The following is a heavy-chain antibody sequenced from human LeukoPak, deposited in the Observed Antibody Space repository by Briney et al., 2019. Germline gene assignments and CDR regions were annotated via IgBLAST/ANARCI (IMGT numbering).Heavy chain of an antibody. Sequence: GGSLRLSCAASGFTFSSYAMHWVRQAPGKGLEWVAVISYDGSNKYYADSVKGRFTISRDNSKNTLYLQTNSLRAEDTAVYYCARGTPRSHRIQLWTYFDHWGQGTLVTVSS. J-gene: IGHJ4*02. CDR1: GFTFSSYA. CDR2: ISYDGSNK. D-gene: IGHD5-18*01. V-gene: IGHV3-30*04. CDR3: ARGTPRSHRIQLWTYFDH.